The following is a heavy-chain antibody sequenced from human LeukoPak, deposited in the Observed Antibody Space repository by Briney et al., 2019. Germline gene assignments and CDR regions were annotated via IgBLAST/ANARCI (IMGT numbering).Heavy chain of an antibody. J-gene: IGHJ6*03. CDR2: INHTGST. D-gene: IGHD1-20*01. CDR3: ASLTGTTDYYFYYMDV. CDR1: GGSFGGYY. Sequence: PSETLSLTCAVYGGSFGGYYWSWIRQPPGKGLEWIGEINHTGSTNYNPSLKSRVTISVDTSKNQFSLKLSSVTAADTAVYYCASLTGTTDYYFYYMDVWGKGTTVTVSS. V-gene: IGHV4-34*01.